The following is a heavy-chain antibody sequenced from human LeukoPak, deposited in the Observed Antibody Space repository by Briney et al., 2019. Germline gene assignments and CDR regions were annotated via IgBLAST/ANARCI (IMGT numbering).Heavy chain of an antibody. CDR1: GFTFSTYS. Sequence: GGSLRLSCAASGFTFSTYSMNWVRQAPGKGLEWVSSISSGSSFIYYADSVKGRFTISRDNAKNSLFLQMNSLRAEDTAVYCCARESSGYFYWGQGTLVTVSS. J-gene: IGHJ4*02. V-gene: IGHV3-21*01. CDR2: ISSGSSFI. D-gene: IGHD3-22*01. CDR3: ARESSGYFY.